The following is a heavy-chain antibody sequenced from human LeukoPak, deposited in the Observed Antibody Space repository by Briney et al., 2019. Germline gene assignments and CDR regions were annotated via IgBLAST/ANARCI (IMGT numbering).Heavy chain of an antibody. V-gene: IGHV1-2*02. CDR1: GYTFTGYY. J-gene: IGHJ6*02. CDR3: ARLRGDYYYGMDV. Sequence: GASVKVSCTASGYTFTGYYMHWVRQAPGQGLEWMGWINPNSGGTNYAQKFQGRVTMTRDTSISTAYMELSRLRSDDTAVYYCARLRGDYYYGMDVWGQGTTVTVSS. D-gene: IGHD2-15*01. CDR2: INPNSGGT.